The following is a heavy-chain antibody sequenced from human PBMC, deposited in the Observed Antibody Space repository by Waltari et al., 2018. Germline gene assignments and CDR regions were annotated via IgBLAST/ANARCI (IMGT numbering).Heavy chain of an antibody. V-gene: IGHV1-24*01. Sequence: QVQLLQSGAAVTKPGDSVTVPCRASGYPSPRHQIHWLQQPPVQVLERMGGFDPEYGETIDAQKFQGRVTMTEDTSTDTAYMELSSLRSEDTAVYYCATAAAEGIYYDSSGYYYAFDYWGQGTLVTVSS. CDR2: FDPEYGET. D-gene: IGHD3-22*01. J-gene: IGHJ4*02. CDR1: GYPSPRHQ. CDR3: ATAAAEGIYYDSSGYYYAFDY.